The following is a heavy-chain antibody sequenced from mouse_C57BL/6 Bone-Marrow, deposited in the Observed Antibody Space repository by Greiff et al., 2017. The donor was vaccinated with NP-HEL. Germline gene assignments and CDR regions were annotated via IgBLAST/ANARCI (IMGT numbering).Heavy chain of an antibody. CDR1: GYTFTDYY. Sequence: VQLQQSGPELVKPGASVKISCKASGYTFTDYYMNWVKQSHGKSLEWIGDINPNNGGTSYNQKFKGKATLTVDKSSSTAYMELRSLTSEDSAVYYCARDSTTVWYFDVWGTGTTVTVSS. V-gene: IGHV1-26*01. J-gene: IGHJ1*03. CDR2: INPNNGGT. CDR3: ARDSTTVWYFDV. D-gene: IGHD1-1*01.